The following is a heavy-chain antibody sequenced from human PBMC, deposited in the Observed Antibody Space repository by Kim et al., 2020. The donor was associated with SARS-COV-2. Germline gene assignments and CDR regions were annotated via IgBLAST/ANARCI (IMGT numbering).Heavy chain of an antibody. J-gene: IGHJ4*02. V-gene: IGHV1-18*01. D-gene: IGHD3-10*01. CDR2: ISAYNGNT. CDR1: GYTFTSYG. CDR3: ARVHVTYYYGSGSYGVRDCDY. Sequence: ASVKVSCKASGYTFTSYGISWVRQAPGQGLEWMGWISAYNGNTNYAQKLQGRVTMTTDTSTSTAYMELRSLRSDDTAVYYCARVHVTYYYGSGSYGVRDCDYWGQGTLVTVSS.